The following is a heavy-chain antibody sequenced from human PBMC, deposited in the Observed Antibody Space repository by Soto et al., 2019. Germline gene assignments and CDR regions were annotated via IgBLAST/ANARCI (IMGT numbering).Heavy chain of an antibody. CDR1: GGSFSGYY. Sequence: QVQLPQWGAGLLKPSETLSLTCAVYGGSFSGYYWSWIRQPPGKGLEWIGEINHSGSTNYNPSLKSRVTISVDTSKNQFSLKLSSVTAADTAVYYCARGPERNDYIWGSYRYTRWYFDLWGRGTLVTVSS. D-gene: IGHD3-16*02. J-gene: IGHJ2*01. CDR2: INHSGST. V-gene: IGHV4-34*01. CDR3: ARGPERNDYIWGSYRYTRWYFDL.